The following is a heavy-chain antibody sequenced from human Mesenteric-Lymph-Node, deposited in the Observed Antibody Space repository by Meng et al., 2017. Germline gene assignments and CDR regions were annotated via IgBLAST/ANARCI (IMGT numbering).Heavy chain of an antibody. CDR3: ARRPTGIDY. CDR1: GGSLSGAY. Sequence: VQLQQSGPGLVEPSETLSLTCAVNGGSLSGAYWNWIRQPPGKGLEWIGEIIHGGSPSYNPSLKSRVTISIDTSKNQLSLMLSSVTAADTAVYYCARRPTGIDYWGQGTLVTVSS. D-gene: IGHD2-8*02. CDR2: IIHGGSP. J-gene: IGHJ4*02. V-gene: IGHV4-34*12.